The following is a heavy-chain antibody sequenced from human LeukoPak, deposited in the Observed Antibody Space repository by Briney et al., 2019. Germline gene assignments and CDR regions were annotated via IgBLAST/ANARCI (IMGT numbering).Heavy chain of an antibody. CDR3: ARVQYYDFWSGYPETFDY. D-gene: IGHD3-3*01. CDR2: INTNTGNP. J-gene: IGHJ4*02. V-gene: IGHV7-4-1*02. CDR1: GYTFTSYA. Sequence: ASVKVSCKASGYTFTSYAMNWVRQAPGQGLEWMGWINTNTGNPTYAQGFTGRFVFSLDTSVSTAYLQISSLKAEDTAVYYCARVQYYDFWSGYPETFDYWGQGTLVTVSS.